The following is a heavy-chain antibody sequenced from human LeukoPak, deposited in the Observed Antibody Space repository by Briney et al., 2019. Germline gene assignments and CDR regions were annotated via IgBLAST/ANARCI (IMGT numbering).Heavy chain of an antibody. D-gene: IGHD6-6*01. CDR2: IYHSGST. J-gene: IGHJ4*02. Sequence: PSETLSLTCTVSGGSISSGGYYWSWLRQPQGKGLEWIVYIYHSGSTYYNPSLKSRVTISVDRSKNQFSLKLSSVTAADTAVYYCARSSIAARPSDYWGQGTLVTVSS. CDR1: GGSISSGGYY. V-gene: IGHV4-30-2*01. CDR3: ARSSIAARPSDY.